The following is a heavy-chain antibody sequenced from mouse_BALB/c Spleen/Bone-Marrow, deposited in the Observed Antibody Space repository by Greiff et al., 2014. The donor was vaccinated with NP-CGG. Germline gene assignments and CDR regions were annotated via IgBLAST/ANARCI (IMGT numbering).Heavy chain of an antibody. CDR2: IWADGST. CDR3: ARITTATGAMDY. D-gene: IGHD1-2*01. CDR1: GFSLTSYG. J-gene: IGHJ4*01. V-gene: IGHV2-9*02. Sequence: QVQLQQSGPGLVAPSQSLSISCTVSGFSLTSYGVHWVRQSPGKGLEWLGVIWADGSTNYNSALMSRLSISKDNSKSQVFLKMNSLQTDDTAMYYCARITTATGAMDYWGQGTSVTVSS.